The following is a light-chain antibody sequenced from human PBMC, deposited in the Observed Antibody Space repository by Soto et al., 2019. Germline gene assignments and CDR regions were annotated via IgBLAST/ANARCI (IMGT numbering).Light chain of an antibody. CDR1: QGIRID. Sequence: DIQITQPQSSLSASVGDRVPITCRQSQGIRIDLGWYQQKPGKAPKRLIYAASSLQSGVPSRFSGSGSGTEFTLTISSLQPEDFATYYCLQHNSYPWTFGQGTKVEIK. CDR2: AAS. CDR3: LQHNSYPWT. J-gene: IGKJ1*01. V-gene: IGKV1-17*01.